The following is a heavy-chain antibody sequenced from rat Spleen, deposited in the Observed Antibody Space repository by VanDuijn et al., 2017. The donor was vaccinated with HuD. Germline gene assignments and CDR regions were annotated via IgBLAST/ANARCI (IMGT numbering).Heavy chain of an antibody. D-gene: IGHD4-4*01. J-gene: IGHJ1*01. Sequence: EVQLVETGGGLVQPGRSLKLSCAASGFTFSDFYMAWVRQAPTKGLEWVATISYDGNKTYYRDSVKGRFTISRVDARSTLNRHMDSLRSEDTAIYYCTRRGYLSDWYFDFWGPGTMVTVSS. CDR3: TRRGYLSDWYFDF. CDR1: GFTFSDFY. CDR2: ISYDGNKT. V-gene: IGHV5-7*01.